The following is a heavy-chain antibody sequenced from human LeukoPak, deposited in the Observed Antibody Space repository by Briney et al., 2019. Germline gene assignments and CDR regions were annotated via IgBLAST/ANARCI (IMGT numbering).Heavy chain of an antibody. D-gene: IGHD2-2*02. V-gene: IGHV3-23*01. J-gene: IGHJ5*02. CDR1: GFTFSSYA. CDR3: AKDLGCSSTSCYTNWFDP. Sequence: GGSLRLSCAASGFTFSSYAMSWVRQAPGKGLEWVSAISGSGGSTYYADSVKGRFTISRGNSKNTLYLQMNSLRAEDTAVYYCAKDLGCSSTSCYTNWFDPWGQGTLVTVSS. CDR2: ISGSGGST.